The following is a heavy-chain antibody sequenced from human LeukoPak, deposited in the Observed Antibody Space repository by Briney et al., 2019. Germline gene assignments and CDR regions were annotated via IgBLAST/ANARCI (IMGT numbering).Heavy chain of an antibody. V-gene: IGHV4-39*01. CDR1: GGSISSSSYY. D-gene: IGHD4-17*01. J-gene: IGHJ4*02. CDR3: AYGLGPLDY. CDR2: INYSGST. Sequence: SETLSLTCTVSGGSISSSSYYWGWIRQPPGKGLEWVGSINYSGSTYYNPSLKSRVTISVDTSKNQLSLKLSSVTAADTAVYYCAYGLGPLDYWGQGTLVTVSS.